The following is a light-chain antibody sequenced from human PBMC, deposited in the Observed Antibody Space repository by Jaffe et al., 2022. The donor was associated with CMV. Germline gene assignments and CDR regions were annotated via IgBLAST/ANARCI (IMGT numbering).Light chain of an antibody. V-gene: IGKV1-39*01. J-gene: IGKJ5*01. Sequence: DIQMTQSPSSLSAFVGDRVTITCRASQPIGVSLNWYQHKPGRAPRLLIFAASTLQSGVPSRFSGTGSGTDFTLAITNLQLEDFAIYFCQQGYSSPLTFGQGTRLEI. CDR2: AAS. CDR1: QPIGVS. CDR3: QQGYSSPLT.